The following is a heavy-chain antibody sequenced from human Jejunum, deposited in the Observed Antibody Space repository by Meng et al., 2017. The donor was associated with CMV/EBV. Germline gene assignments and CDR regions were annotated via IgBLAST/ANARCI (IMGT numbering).Heavy chain of an antibody. J-gene: IGHJ4*02. D-gene: IGHD1-7*01. V-gene: IGHV3-23*03. CDR3: AKAPSGGWNYFFYFDI. CDR1: FTFNTYA. CDR2: IYSGGSTT. Sequence: FTFNTYAMSWVRQAPGKGLEWVSVIYSGGSTTYYADSVKGRFTISRDNAKNSLYLEMNSLRPDDTALYYCAKAPSGGWNYFFYFDIWGQGTLVTVSS.